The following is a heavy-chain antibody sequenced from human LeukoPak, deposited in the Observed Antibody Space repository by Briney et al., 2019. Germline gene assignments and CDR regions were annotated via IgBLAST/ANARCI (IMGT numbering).Heavy chain of an antibody. V-gene: IGHV4-61*08. J-gene: IGHJ4*02. CDR3: ARGMATIV. CDR1: GGSISSGDYY. D-gene: IGHD5-24*01. CDR2: IYYSGSP. Sequence: SETLSLTCTVSGGSISSGDYYWSWIRQPPGKGLEWIGYIYYSGSPNYNPSLKSRVTISVDTSKNQFSLKLSSVTAADTAVYYCARGMATIVWGQGTLVTVSS.